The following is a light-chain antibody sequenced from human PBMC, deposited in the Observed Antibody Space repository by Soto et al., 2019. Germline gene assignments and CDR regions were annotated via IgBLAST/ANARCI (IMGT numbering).Light chain of an antibody. CDR2: DAS. CDR3: QQSYRTPLT. Sequence: DIQMTQSPSLLSASVGDRVNITCRASETISHFLNWYQQKPGKAPKLLIYDASSLQSGVPSRFSGSGSGADFTLTISSLQPEDFAIYYCQQSYRTPLTFGGGTKVDI. CDR1: ETISHF. V-gene: IGKV1-39*01. J-gene: IGKJ4*01.